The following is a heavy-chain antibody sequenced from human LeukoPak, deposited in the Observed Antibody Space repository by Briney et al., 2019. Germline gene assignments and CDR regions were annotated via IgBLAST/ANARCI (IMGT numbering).Heavy chain of an antibody. J-gene: IGHJ4*02. D-gene: IGHD6-19*01. V-gene: IGHV3-33*08. CDR2: IWYDGSNK. CDR3: ARDGQWRGFDY. CDR1: GFTFSSYG. Sequence: GGSLRLSCAASGFTFSSYGMHWVRQAPGKGLEWVAVIWYDGSNKYYADSVKGRFTISRDNSKNTLYLQMNSLRAEDTAVYYCARDGQWRGFDYWGQGTLVTVSS.